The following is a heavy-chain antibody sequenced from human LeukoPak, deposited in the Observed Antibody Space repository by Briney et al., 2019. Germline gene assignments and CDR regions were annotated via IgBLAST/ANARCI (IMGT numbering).Heavy chain of an antibody. CDR3: ARFFSDYDVY. D-gene: IGHD5-12*01. V-gene: IGHV1-69*08. J-gene: IGHJ4*02. Sequence: GASAKVSCKASGDTFSSYTISWVRQAPGQGLEWMGRIIPIFGTANYAQKFQGRVTITADKSTSTAYMELSSLRSEDTAVYYCARFFSDYDVYWGQGTLVTVSS. CDR2: IIPIFGTA. CDR1: GDTFSSYT.